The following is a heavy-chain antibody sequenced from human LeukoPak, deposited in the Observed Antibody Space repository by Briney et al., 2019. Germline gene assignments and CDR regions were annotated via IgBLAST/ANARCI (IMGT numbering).Heavy chain of an antibody. CDR1: GYTFTSYD. CDR2: MNHNSGSK. J-gene: IGHJ4*02. V-gene: IGHV1-8*01. CDR3: ARVYRLGIAASGY. D-gene: IGHD6-25*01. Sequence: ASVTVSCKASGYTFTSYDINWVRQATGQGLEWMGWMNHNSGSKGYAQKFQDRVTMTRNISISTAYMELSSLRPEDTAVYYCARVYRLGIAASGYWGQGTLVTVSS.